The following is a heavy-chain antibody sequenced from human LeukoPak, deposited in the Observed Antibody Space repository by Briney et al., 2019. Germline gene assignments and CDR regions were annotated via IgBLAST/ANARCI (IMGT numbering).Heavy chain of an antibody. CDR1: GFTFSDYY. D-gene: IGHD6-19*01. J-gene: IGHJ3*02. Sequence: GGSLRLSCAASGFTFSDYYMSWIRQAPGKGLEWVSYISSSGSTIYYADSVKGRFTISRDNAKNSLYLQMNSLRAEDTALYYCAKDDSIAVAGTIAFDIWGQGTMVTVSS. V-gene: IGHV3-11*01. CDR3: AKDDSIAVAGTIAFDI. CDR2: ISSSGSTI.